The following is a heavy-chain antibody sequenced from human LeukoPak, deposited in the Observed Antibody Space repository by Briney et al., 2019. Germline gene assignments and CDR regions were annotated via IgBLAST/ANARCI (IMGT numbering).Heavy chain of an antibody. CDR2: ISGSGGST. J-gene: IGHJ4*02. Sequence: GGSLRLSCAASGLTFSSYAMSWVRQAPGKGLEWASAISGSGGSTYYADSVKGRFTISRDNSKNTLYLQMNSLRAEDTAVYYCAKGLFYVNLDYWGQGTLVTVSS. V-gene: IGHV3-23*01. CDR1: GLTFSSYA. CDR3: AKGLFYVNLDY. D-gene: IGHD5/OR15-5a*01.